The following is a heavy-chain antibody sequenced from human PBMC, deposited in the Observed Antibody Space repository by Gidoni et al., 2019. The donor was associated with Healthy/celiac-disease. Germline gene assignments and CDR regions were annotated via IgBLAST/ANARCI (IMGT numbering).Heavy chain of an antibody. CDR1: GFTFRSYA. CDR2: ISGSGGST. J-gene: IGHJ4*02. Sequence: EVQLLESGGGLVQPGGSLRLSCAASGFTFRSYAMSWVRQAPGKGLEWVSAISGSGGSTYYADSVKGRFTISRDNSKNTLYLQMNSLRAEDTAVYYCAKSYYGSGSWEGDYWGQGTLVTVSS. D-gene: IGHD3-10*01. V-gene: IGHV3-23*01. CDR3: AKSYYGSGSWEGDY.